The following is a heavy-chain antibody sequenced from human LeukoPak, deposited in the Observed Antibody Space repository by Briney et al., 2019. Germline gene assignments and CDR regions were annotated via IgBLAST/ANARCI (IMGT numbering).Heavy chain of an antibody. CDR1: GGSFSGYY. CDR2: INHSGST. J-gene: IGHJ4*02. V-gene: IGHV4-34*01. Sequence: PSETPSLTCAVYGGSFSGYYWSWIRQPPGKGQEWIEKINHSGSTNYNPSLKSRVTISVDTSKNQFSLKLSSVTAADTAVYCCARGSSTMVRGVIREFDYWGQGTLVTVSS. CDR3: ARGSSTMVRGVIREFDY. D-gene: IGHD3-10*01.